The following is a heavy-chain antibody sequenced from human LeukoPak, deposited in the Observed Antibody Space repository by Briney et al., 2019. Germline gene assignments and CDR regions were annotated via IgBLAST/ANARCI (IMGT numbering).Heavy chain of an antibody. J-gene: IGHJ4*02. Sequence: SETLSLTCSVSGGSFSNYYWSWIRQPAGKGLKWIGRIYTSGSTNYNPFLKSRVTMSLDTSQKEVSLTLSSMTAADTAVYLCARGSGSYRPLYFFDYWGQGTLVTVSS. CDR1: GGSFSNYY. CDR2: IYTSGST. D-gene: IGHD1-26*01. V-gene: IGHV4-4*07. CDR3: ARGSGSYRPLYFFDY.